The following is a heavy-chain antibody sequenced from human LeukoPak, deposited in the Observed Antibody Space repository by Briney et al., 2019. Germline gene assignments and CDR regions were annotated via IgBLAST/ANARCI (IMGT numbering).Heavy chain of an antibody. V-gene: IGHV3-30-3*02. D-gene: IGHD1-26*01. CDR2: ISYDGNTI. J-gene: IGHJ3*02. CDR3: AKSGAPYGGNDAFDI. Sequence: GGSLRLSCAASDFTFSNYAVHWVRQAPGKGLQWVAVISYDGNTIHYADSVKGRFTISRDNSKNTLSLQMNSLRAEDTAVYYCAKSGAPYGGNDAFDIWGQGTMVTVSS. CDR1: DFTFSNYA.